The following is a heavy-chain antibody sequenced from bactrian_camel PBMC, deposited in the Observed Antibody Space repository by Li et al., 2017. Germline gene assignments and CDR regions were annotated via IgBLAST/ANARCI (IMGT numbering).Heavy chain of an antibody. CDR1: GGIVNT. CDR2: AYTGGSST. CDR3: ATGPRLVWEYNY. J-gene: IGHJ4*01. V-gene: IGHV3S54*01. D-gene: IGHD4*01. Sequence: QLVESGGGSVQAGGTLRLTCAASGGIVNTMGWFRQAPGKQREAVADAYTGGSSTYYVDSVKGRFTISQDNAKNTVYLQLNSLKSEDTAQYYCATGPRLVWEYNYWGQGTQVTVS.